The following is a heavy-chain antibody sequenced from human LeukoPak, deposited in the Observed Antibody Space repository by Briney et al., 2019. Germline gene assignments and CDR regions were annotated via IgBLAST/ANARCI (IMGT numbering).Heavy chain of an antibody. J-gene: IGHJ4*02. CDR2: IYNRGST. V-gene: IGHV3-66*01. CDR1: GFTVSSNY. D-gene: IGHD3-10*01. CDR3: ARDLTLPLSGSGSYRDY. Sequence: GGSLRLSCAASGFTVSSNYMSWVRQAPGKGLEGVSVIYNRGSTYYAASVKGRFTISRDNSKNTLYLQMNSLRAEDTAVYYCARDLTLPLSGSGSYRDYWGQGTLVTVSS.